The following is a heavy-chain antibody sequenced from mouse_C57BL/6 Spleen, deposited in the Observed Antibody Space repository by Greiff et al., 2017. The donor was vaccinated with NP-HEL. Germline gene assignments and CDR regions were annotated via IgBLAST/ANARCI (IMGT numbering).Heavy chain of an antibody. CDR2: IYPGSGGT. D-gene: IGHD1-1*01. CDR3: ASGGLYYYGSSLDY. CDR1: GYTFTSYW. J-gene: IGHJ2*01. Sequence: QVQLQQPGAELVKPGASVKMSCKASGYTFTSYWINWVKQRPGQGLEWIGDIYPGSGGTNYNEKFKSKATLTVDTSSSTAYMQLSSLTSEDSAVDYCASGGLYYYGSSLDYWGQGTTLTVS. V-gene: IGHV1-55*01.